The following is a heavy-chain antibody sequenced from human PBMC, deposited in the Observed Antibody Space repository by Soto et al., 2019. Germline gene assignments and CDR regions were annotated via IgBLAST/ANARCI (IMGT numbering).Heavy chain of an antibody. CDR3: AHILGGSGPNWFDP. CDR2: IYWDDDK. D-gene: IGHD3-10*01. V-gene: IGHV2-5*02. J-gene: IGHJ5*02. Sequence: QITLKESGPTLVKPTQTLTLTCTFSGFSLSTSGVGVGWIRQPPGKALEWLALIYWDDDKRYSPSLKSRLTITKDTSKNQVVLTMSNVDPVDTATYYCAHILGGSGPNWFDPWGQGTLVTVSS. CDR1: GFSLSTSGVG.